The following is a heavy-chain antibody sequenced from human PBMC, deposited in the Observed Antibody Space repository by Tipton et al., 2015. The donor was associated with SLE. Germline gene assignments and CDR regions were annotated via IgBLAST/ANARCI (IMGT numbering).Heavy chain of an antibody. V-gene: IGHV4-39*07. CDR3: ARDSIAAHY. J-gene: IGHJ4*02. D-gene: IGHD6-6*01. CDR2: IYYSGST. CDR1: GGSISSSSYY. Sequence: LRLSCTVSGGSISSSSYYWGWIRQPPGKGLEWIGSIYYSGSTYYNPSLKSRVTISVDTSKNQFSLKLSSVTAADTAVYYCARDSIAAHYWGRGTLVTVSA.